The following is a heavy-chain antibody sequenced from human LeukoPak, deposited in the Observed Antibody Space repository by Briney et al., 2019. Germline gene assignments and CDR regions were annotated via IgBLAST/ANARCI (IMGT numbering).Heavy chain of an antibody. Sequence: SETLSLTCTFSGGAISATDYYWSWIRQPPGKGLEWMGTIYNSGNTYYNPSLKSRLTISLGTSSNQFSVQLTSVTAADTAVYFCARDGDDIDAFRIWGQGALVTVSS. CDR3: ARDGDDIDAFRI. D-gene: IGHD7-27*01. CDR2: IYNSGNT. J-gene: IGHJ3*02. V-gene: IGHV4-30-4*01. CDR1: GGAISATDYY.